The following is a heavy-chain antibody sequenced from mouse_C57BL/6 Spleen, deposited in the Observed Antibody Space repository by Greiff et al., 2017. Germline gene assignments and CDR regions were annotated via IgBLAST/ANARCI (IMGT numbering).Heavy chain of an antibody. J-gene: IGHJ2*01. CDR3: AKMGDYYGSKYYFDY. Sequence: VKVVESGAELVRPGASVKLSCKASGYTFTDYYINWVKQRPGQGLEWIARIYPGSGNTYYNEKFKGKATLTAEKSSSTAYMQLSSLTSEDSAVYFCAKMGDYYGSKYYFDYWGQGTTLTVSS. V-gene: IGHV1-76*01. CDR2: IYPGSGNT. CDR1: GYTFTDYY. D-gene: IGHD1-1*01.